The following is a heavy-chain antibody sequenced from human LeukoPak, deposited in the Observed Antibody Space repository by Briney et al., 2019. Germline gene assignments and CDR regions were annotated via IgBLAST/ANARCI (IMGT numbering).Heavy chain of an antibody. V-gene: IGHV4-39*07. CDR2: MYYGGNT. CDR1: GGSISSSGYY. Sequence: SETLSLTCTISGGSISSSGYYWGWIRQPPGKGLEWIGSMYYGGNTYYNPSLLSRVTMSLDTSKNQLSLKLSSVTAADTAVYYCARAPMTTEDYYYMDVWGKGTTVTVPS. J-gene: IGHJ6*03. CDR3: ARAPMTTEDYYYMDV. D-gene: IGHD4-11*01.